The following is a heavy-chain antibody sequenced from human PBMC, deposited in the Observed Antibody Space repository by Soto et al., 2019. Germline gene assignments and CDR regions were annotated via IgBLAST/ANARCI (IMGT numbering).Heavy chain of an antibody. CDR3: AITPNCGRDCSADSYCFFYL. J-gene: IGHJ2*01. CDR1: GLTFSNYA. V-gene: IGHV3-23*01. D-gene: IGHD2-21*02. CDR2: ISGGGLST. Sequence: EVQLLESGGNLVQPGGSLRLSCAASGLTFSNYAMSWVRQAPGKGLEWVSAISGGGLSTYYADSVKGRFTISRDNSRNTLFLQISALRAEYTAVYYCAITPNCGRDCSADSYCFFYLWGRGTLVTVSS.